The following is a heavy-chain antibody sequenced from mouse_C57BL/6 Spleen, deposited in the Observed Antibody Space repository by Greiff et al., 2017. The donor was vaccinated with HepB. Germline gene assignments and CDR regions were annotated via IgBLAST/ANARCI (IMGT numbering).Heavy chain of an antibody. D-gene: IGHD1-1*01. CDR2: IDPSDSET. CDR1: GYTFTSYW. J-gene: IGHJ2*01. V-gene: IGHV1-52*01. Sequence: QVQLQQPGAELVRPGSSVKLSCKASGYTFTSYWMHWVKQRPIQGLEWIGNIDPSDSETHYNQKFKDKATLTVDKSSSTAYMQLSSLTSEDSAVDYCARSLHYYYGSSGDYWGQGTTLTVSS. CDR3: ARSLHYYYGSSGDY.